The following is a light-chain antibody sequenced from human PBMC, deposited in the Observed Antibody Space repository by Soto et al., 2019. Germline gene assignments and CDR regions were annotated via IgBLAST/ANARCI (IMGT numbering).Light chain of an antibody. CDR1: TSNILRNY. J-gene: IGLJ1*01. CDR3: ASWDDSLSGYV. V-gene: IGLV1-47*01. Sequence: QSVLTQPPSASGNPGQRLTISCSGSTSNILRNYVYWYRQFPGTAPRLLISMNDQRPSGVPDRFSGSKSGTSASLAISGLRSEDEADYYCASWDDSLSGYVFGTGTKPTVL. CDR2: MND.